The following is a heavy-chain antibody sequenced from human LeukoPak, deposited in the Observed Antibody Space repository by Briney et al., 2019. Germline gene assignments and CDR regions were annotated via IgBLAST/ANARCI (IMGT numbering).Heavy chain of an antibody. V-gene: IGHV4-59*01. J-gene: IGHJ4*02. Sequence: TSETLSLTCTVSGGSISSYYWSWIRQPPGKGLEWIGYIYYSGSTNYNPSLKSRVTISVDTSKNQFSLKLSSVTAADTAVYYCARTTGYGAADFDYWGQGTLVTVSS. CDR3: ARTTGYGAADFDY. CDR2: IYYSGST. CDR1: GGSISSYY. D-gene: IGHD4-17*01.